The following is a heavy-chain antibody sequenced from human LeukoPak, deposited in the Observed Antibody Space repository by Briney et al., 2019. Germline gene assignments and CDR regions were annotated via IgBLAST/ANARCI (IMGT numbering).Heavy chain of an antibody. CDR2: IYYSGST. V-gene: IGHV4-39*01. CDR1: GGSISSSSYY. CDR3: ASRVY. Sequence: SETLSLTCTVSGGSISSSSYYWGWLRQPPGEGLEWIGSIYYSGSTYYNPSLKSLLTISVDTSKNQSSLKLSSVTAADTAVYYCASRVYWGQGTLVTVSS. J-gene: IGHJ4*02.